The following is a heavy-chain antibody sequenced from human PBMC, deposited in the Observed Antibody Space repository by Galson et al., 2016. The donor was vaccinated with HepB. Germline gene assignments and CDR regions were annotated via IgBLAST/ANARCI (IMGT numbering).Heavy chain of an antibody. CDR3: ARARGYNYGDFDY. J-gene: IGHJ4*02. Sequence: SLRLSCAASGFTFSNYWMHWVRQAPGKGLVWVARINSDGSSTNYADSVKGRFTISRDNAKNTLYVQMNSLSAEDTAVYYCARARGYNYGDFDYWGRGTLVTVSS. V-gene: IGHV3-74*01. D-gene: IGHD5-18*01. CDR2: INSDGSST. CDR1: GFTFSNYW.